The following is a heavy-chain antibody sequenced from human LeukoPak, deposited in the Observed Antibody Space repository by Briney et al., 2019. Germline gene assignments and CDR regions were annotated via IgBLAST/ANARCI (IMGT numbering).Heavy chain of an antibody. CDR1: GFTFSDYG. CDR3: AKGGSASHNWLDP. CDR2: IRNDGSNE. V-gene: IGHV3-30*02. D-gene: IGHD2-15*01. Sequence: PGGSLRLSCAASGFTFSDYGMHWIRQAPGKGLEWVAFIRNDGSNEYYPDSVKGRFTISRDNSRNTLYLQMNSLRDEDTAVYYCAKGGSASHNWLDPWGQGTLVTVSS. J-gene: IGHJ5*02.